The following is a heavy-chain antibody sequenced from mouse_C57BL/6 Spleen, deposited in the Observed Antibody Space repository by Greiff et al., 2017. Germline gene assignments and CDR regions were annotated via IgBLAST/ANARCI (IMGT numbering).Heavy chain of an antibody. J-gene: IGHJ2*01. Sequence: VQLKESGPVLVKPGASVKMSCKASGYTFTDYYMNWVKQSHGKSLEWIGVINPYNGGTSYNQKFKGKATLTVDKSSSTAYMELNSLTSEDSAVYYCARPIYYDLDYWGQGTTLTVSS. D-gene: IGHD2-4*01. V-gene: IGHV1-19*01. CDR3: ARPIYYDLDY. CDR2: INPYNGGT. CDR1: GYTFTDYY.